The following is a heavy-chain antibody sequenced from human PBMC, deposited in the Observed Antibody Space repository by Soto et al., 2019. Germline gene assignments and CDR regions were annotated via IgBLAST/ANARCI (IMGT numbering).Heavy chain of an antibody. CDR2: ISSSGSTI. V-gene: IGHV3-48*03. D-gene: IGHD3-10*01. CDR3: ARAMVRVDAYDI. Sequence: GGSLRLACAASGFTFSSYEMNWVRQAPGKGLEWVSYISSSGSTIYYADSVKGRFTISRDNAKNSLYLQMNSLRAEDTAVYYCARAMVRVDAYDIWGQGTMVPVSS. CDR1: GFTFSSYE. J-gene: IGHJ3*02.